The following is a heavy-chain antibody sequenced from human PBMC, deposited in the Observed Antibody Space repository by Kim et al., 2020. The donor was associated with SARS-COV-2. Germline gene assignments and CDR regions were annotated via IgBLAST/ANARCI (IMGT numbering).Heavy chain of an antibody. CDR1: GYKFTSYW. J-gene: IGHJ5*02. D-gene: IGHD2-21*02. V-gene: IGHV5-51*01. CDR3: ARQVNCRGADCLFSWFDP. Sequence: GESLKISRKTSGYKFTSYWIAWVRQMPGKGLEWMGIIYPDDSDTSYTPSFRGQGTMSVDKSSSTAILHWSSLKASDSAMYYCARQVNCRGADCLFSWFDP. CDR2: IYPDDSDT.